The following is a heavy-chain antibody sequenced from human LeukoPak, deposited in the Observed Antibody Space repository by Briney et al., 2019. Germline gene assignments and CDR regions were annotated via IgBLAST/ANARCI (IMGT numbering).Heavy chain of an antibody. D-gene: IGHD2-15*01. J-gene: IGHJ4*02. CDR2: IYYSGST. V-gene: IGHV4-59*01. CDR1: GGSISSYY. CDR3: AREGYCSGGSCYQSWFDY. Sequence: PSETLSLTCTVSGGSISSYYWSWIRQPPGKGLEWIGYIYYSGSTNYNPSLKSRVTISVDTSKNQFSLKLSSVTAADTAVCYCAREGYCSGGSCYQSWFDYWGQGTLVTVSS.